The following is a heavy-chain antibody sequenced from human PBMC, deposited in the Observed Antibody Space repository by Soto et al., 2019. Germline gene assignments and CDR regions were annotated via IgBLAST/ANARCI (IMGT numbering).Heavy chain of an antibody. CDR1: GYTFTSYG. D-gene: IGHD6-19*01. CDR2: ISAYNGNT. J-gene: IGHJ4*02. V-gene: IGHV1-18*01. CDR3: GRTATPSDSSCPVPDY. Sequence: ASVKVSCKASGYTFTSYGISWVRQAPGQGLEWMGWISAYNGNTNYAQKLQGRVTMTTDTSTSTAYMELRSLRSDDTAVYYCGRTATPSDSSCPVPDYWGQGTLVTVSS.